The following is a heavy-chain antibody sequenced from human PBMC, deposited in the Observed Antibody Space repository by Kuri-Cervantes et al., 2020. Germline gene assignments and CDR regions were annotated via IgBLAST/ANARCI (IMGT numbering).Heavy chain of an antibody. J-gene: IGHJ5*02. CDR2: SYYSGST. CDR3: GRAPES. V-gene: IGHV4-39*07. CDR1: SFTFSRFWM. Sequence: GSLRLSCAASSFTFSRFWMTWIRQPPGKGLEWIGSSYYSGSTYYNPSLKSRATISVDMSKNQFSLQLRSVTAADTAVYYCGRAPESWGQGTLVTVSS.